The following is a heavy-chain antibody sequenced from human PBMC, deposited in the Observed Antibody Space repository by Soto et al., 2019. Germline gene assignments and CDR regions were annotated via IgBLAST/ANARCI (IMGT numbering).Heavy chain of an antibody. CDR1: GYTFTTYG. D-gene: IGHD4-17*01. Sequence: ASVKVSCKASGYTFTTYGISWVRQAPGQGLEWMGWISAYSGNTKYAQKLQGRVTMTTDTSTSTAYMELRSLRSDDTAVYYCARGIVTVTSDAFDIWGQGTMVTVSS. V-gene: IGHV1-18*01. CDR2: ISAYSGNT. CDR3: ARGIVTVTSDAFDI. J-gene: IGHJ3*02.